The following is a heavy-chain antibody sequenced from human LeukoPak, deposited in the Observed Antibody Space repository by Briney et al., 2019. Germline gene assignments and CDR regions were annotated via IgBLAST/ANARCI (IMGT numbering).Heavy chain of an antibody. V-gene: IGHV1-69*01. Sequence: ASVKVSCKASGGTLSSYAISWVRQAPGQGLEWMGGIIPIFGTANYAQKFQGRVTITADESTSTAYMELSSLRSEDTAVYYCARDTHYDSSGYSLPYAFDIWGQGTMVTVSS. J-gene: IGHJ3*02. CDR3: ARDTHYDSSGYSLPYAFDI. CDR2: IIPIFGTA. CDR1: GGTLSSYA. D-gene: IGHD3-22*01.